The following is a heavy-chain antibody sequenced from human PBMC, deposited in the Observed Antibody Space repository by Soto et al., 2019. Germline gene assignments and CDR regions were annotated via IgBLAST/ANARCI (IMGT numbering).Heavy chain of an antibody. CDR1: GFTFSSYA. D-gene: IGHD2-15*01. J-gene: IGHJ3*02. CDR2: ISGSGGST. CDR3: AKDPDGGNAFAI. V-gene: IGHV3-23*01. Sequence: PGGSLRLSCSASGFTFSSYAMSWVRQAPGKGLEWVSAISGSGGSTYYADSVKGRFTISRDNSKNTLYLQMNSLRAEDTAVYYCAKDPDGGNAFAIWGQGTMVTVSS.